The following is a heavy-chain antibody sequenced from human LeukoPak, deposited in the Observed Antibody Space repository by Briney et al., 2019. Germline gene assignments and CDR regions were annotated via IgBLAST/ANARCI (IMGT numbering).Heavy chain of an antibody. CDR3: ARSNDFWSGPLRNYYYYMDV. J-gene: IGHJ6*03. D-gene: IGHD3-3*01. CDR2: IKQDGSEK. V-gene: IGHV3-7*01. Sequence: GGSLRLSCAASGFTFSSYWMSWVRQAPGKGLEWVANIKQDGSEKYYVDSVKGRFTISRDNAKNSLYLQMNSLRAEDTAVYYCARSNDFWSGPLRNYYYYMDVWGKGTTVTVSS. CDR1: GFTFSSYW.